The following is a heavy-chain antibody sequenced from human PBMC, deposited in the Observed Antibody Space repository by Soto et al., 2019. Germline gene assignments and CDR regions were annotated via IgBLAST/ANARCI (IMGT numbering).Heavy chain of an antibody. D-gene: IGHD3-3*01. CDR3: ARGQRYYDFWSGYYTVSVYY. CDR2: MNPNSGNT. V-gene: IGHV1-8*01. CDR1: GYTFTSYD. J-gene: IGHJ4*02. Sequence: QVQLVQSGAEVKKPGASVKVSCKASGYTFTSYDINWVRQATGQGLEWMGWMNPNSGNTGYAQKFQGRVTMTRNTSISTAYMELSSLRSEDTAVYYCARGQRYYDFWSGYYTVSVYYWGQGTLVTVSS.